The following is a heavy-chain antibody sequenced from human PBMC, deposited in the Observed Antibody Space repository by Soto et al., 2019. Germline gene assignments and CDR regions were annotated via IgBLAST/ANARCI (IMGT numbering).Heavy chain of an antibody. V-gene: IGHV1-46*01. CDR1: RYTITSYS. CDR3: ARDRGYYDSSGYYFVKPSYYYGMDV. D-gene: IGHD3-22*01. CDR2: INPSGGST. Sequence: GASVKLSSKASRYTITSYSMHWVQHAPGQGLEWMGIINPSGGSTSYAQKFQGRVTMTRDTSTSTVYMELSSLRSEDTAVYYCARDRGYYDSSGYYFVKPSYYYGMDVWGQGTTVTVSS. J-gene: IGHJ6*02.